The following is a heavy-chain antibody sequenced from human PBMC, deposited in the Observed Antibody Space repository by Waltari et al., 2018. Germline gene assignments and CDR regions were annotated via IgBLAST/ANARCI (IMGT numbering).Heavy chain of an antibody. CDR2: IKQDGSEK. Sequence: EVQLVESGGGLVQPGGSLRLSCAASGFTFSNYWMTWVRQAPGKGLEWVANIKQDGSEKYYVDSVKGRFTISRDNARNSLFLQMDSLRAEDTAVYYCARLAVWVAQEDFWGQGTLVTVSS. D-gene: IGHD1-26*01. J-gene: IGHJ4*02. V-gene: IGHV3-7*01. CDR3: ARLAVWVAQEDF. CDR1: GFTFSNYW.